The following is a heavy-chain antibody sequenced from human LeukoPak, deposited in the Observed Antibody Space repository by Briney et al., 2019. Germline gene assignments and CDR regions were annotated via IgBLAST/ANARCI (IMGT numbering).Heavy chain of an antibody. D-gene: IGHD3-22*01. V-gene: IGHV4-59*01. Sequence: SETLSLTCTVSGGSFSSYYWSWLRQPPGKGLEWIGYIYYSGSTNYNPSLKSRVTISVDTYKNQFSLKLSSVTAADTAVYYCARDRAEYDSSGYYGGFDYWGQGTLVTVSS. CDR2: IYYSGST. CDR3: ARDRAEYDSSGYYGGFDY. CDR1: GGSFSSYY. J-gene: IGHJ4*02.